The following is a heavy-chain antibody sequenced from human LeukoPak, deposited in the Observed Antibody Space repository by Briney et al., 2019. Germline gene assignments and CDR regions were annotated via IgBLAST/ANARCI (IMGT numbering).Heavy chain of an antibody. D-gene: IGHD4-4*01. CDR2: ISAYNGNT. CDR3: ARDRSVTSRDFDY. V-gene: IGHV1-18*01. Sequence: GWISAYNGNTNYAQKLQGRVTMTTDTSTSTAYMELRSLRSDDTAVYYCARDRSVTSRDFDYWGQGTLVTVSS. J-gene: IGHJ4*02.